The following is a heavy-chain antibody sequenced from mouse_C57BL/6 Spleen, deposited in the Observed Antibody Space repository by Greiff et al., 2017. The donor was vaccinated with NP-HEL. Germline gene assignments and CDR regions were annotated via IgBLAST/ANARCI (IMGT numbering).Heavy chain of an antibody. J-gene: IGHJ2*01. CDR3: ARSFITTEVYFDY. D-gene: IGHD1-1*01. Sequence: EVKLMESGGGLVKPGGSLKLSCAASGFTFSDYGMHWVRQAPEKGLEWVAYISSGSSTIYYADTVKGRFTISRDNAKNTLFLQMTSLRSEDTAMYYCARSFITTEVYFDYWGQGTTLTVSS. V-gene: IGHV5-17*01. CDR2: ISSGSSTI. CDR1: GFTFSDYG.